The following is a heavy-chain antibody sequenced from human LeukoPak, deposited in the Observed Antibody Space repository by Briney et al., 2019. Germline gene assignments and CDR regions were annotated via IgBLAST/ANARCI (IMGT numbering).Heavy chain of an antibody. J-gene: IGHJ4*02. V-gene: IGHV1-2*02. CDR1: GYTFADYY. D-gene: IGHD5-12*01. CDR3: ARLSNSGYIIYFDY. CDR2: ISPNSGVT. Sequence: GASVKVSCKASGYTFADYYMHWVRQAPGQGLEWMGWISPNSGVTNYAQKFQGRVTMTRDTSVSTAYMELGRLRSDDTAVYYCARLSNSGYIIYFDYWGQGTLVTVSS.